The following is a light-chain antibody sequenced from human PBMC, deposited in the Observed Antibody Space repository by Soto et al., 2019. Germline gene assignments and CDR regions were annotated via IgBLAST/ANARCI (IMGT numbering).Light chain of an antibody. CDR3: QQPGTSAWR. J-gene: IGKJ4*02. Sequence: ARKRAVSPRERATGSCRASQSVSGSYLAWYQQKPGQAPRLLIYGASSRATGIPDRFSGSGSGTDFNLTISTLQPDDSALPYCQQPGTSAWRFARGTQLDIK. CDR1: QSVSGSY. V-gene: IGKV3-20*01. CDR2: GAS.